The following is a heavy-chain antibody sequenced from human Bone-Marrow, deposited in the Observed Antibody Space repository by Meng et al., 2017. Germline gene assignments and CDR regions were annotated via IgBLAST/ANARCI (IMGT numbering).Heavy chain of an antibody. J-gene: IGHJ4*02. CDR1: GGTFSSYA. V-gene: IGHV1-69*01. CDR3: ASQVAGSTGGLSHDY. CDR2: IIPIFGTA. Sequence: QVQRVQSGAGVKKPGSSVKVPCKASGGTFSSYAISWVRQAPGQGLEWMGGIIPIFGTANYAQKFQGRVTITADESTSTAYMELSSLRSEDTAVYYCASQVAGSTGGLSHDYWGQGTLVTVSS. D-gene: IGHD6-19*01.